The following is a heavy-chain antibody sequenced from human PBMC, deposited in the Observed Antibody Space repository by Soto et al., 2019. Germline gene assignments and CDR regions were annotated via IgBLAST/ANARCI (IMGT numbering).Heavy chain of an antibody. Sequence: HVQLVQSGAEVRRPGASVRVSCKASGYSFIDYYSNWVRQAPGQGLEWMGWINPKDVATKSAQKLPEWVTMTSDTSHITAYLDLRSDDTAVYYCARVMKVVAHQARDDWFGPWGQGTLVTV. CDR1: GYSFIDYY. CDR2: INPKDVAT. D-gene: IGHD2-15*01. J-gene: IGHJ5*02. V-gene: IGHV1-2*04. CDR3: ARVMKVVAHQARDDWFGP.